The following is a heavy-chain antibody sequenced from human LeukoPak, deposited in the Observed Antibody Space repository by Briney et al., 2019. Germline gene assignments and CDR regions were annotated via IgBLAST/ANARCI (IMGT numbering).Heavy chain of an antibody. D-gene: IGHD2-21*02. V-gene: IGHV3-9*01. CDR2: ISWNSGSI. Sequence: GGSLRLSCAASGFTFDDYAMHWVRQAPGKGLEWVSGISWNSGSIGYADSVKGRFTISRDNAKNSLYLQMNSLRAEDTAVYYCAKDALSATYCGGDCYSEYMDVWGKGTTVTVSS. CDR1: GFTFDDYA. J-gene: IGHJ6*03. CDR3: AKDALSATYCGGDCYSEYMDV.